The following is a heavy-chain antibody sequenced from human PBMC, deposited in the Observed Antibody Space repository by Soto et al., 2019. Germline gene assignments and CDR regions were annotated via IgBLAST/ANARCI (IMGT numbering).Heavy chain of an antibody. Sequence: SETLSLTCTVSGSSINSSGYYWGWIRQPPGKGVEWIGSMFYGVSTYYNPSLKSRVTVSVDTSKNQFSLNLRSVTAAVTAVYYCARLPSRHMVDYWGQGTLVTVSS. CDR1: GSSINSSGYY. CDR3: ARLPSRHMVDY. D-gene: IGHD2-21*01. V-gene: IGHV4-39*01. J-gene: IGHJ4*02. CDR2: MFYGVST.